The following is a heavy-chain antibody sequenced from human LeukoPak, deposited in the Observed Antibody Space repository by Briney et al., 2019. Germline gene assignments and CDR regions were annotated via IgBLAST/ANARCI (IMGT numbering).Heavy chain of an antibody. CDR3: ARGSSSPFFDY. V-gene: IGHV3-48*01. CDR2: ITSSSSTI. J-gene: IGHJ4*02. Sequence: GGSLRLSCAASGFTFSSYNMNWVRQAPGKGLEWVSYITSSSSTIYYADSVKGRFTISRDNAKNSLYLQMNSLRAEDTAVYYCARGSSSPFFDYWGQGTLVTVSS. D-gene: IGHD6-6*01. CDR1: GFTFSSYN.